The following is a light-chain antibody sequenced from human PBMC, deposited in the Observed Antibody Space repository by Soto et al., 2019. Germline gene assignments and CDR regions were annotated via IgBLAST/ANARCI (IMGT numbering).Light chain of an antibody. CDR1: NIGSKS. CDR2: DDS. J-gene: IGLJ1*01. V-gene: IGLV3-21*02. Sequence: SYELTQPPSVSVAPGQTARITCGGNNIGSKSVHWHQQKPGQAPVLVVYDDSDRPSGIPERFSGSNSGNTATLTISRVEDGDEADYYCQVWDSSSDHPGVFGTGTKVTVL. CDR3: QVWDSSSDHPGV.